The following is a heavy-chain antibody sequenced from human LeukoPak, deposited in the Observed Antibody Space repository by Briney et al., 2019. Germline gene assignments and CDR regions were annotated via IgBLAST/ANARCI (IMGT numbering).Heavy chain of an antibody. CDR3: AADQTRYSSGWYSVY. CDR2: IIPILGIA. CDR1: GGTFSSYT. J-gene: IGHJ1*01. V-gene: IGHV1-69*02. D-gene: IGHD6-19*01. Sequence: SVKVSCKASGGTFSSYTISWVRQAPGQGLEWMVRIIPILGIANYSQKFQGRVTITADKSTSTAYMELSSLRSEETAVYYCAADQTRYSSGWYSVYWGQGTLVTVSS.